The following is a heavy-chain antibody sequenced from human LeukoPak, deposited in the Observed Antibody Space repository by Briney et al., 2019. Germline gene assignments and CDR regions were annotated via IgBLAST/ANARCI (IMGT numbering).Heavy chain of an antibody. J-gene: IGHJ6*02. CDR1: GFIYGNYW. CDR3: AKDIAAATYHYYYGMDV. V-gene: IGHV3-7*01. Sequence: GGSLRLSCVGSGFIYGNYWMHWVRQAPGKGLEWVASVMQDGREKHYVDSVKGRFVISRDNTQNSVFLQMNSLRAGDTAVYYCAKDIAAATYHYYYGMDVWGQGTTVTVSS. D-gene: IGHD6-13*01. CDR2: VMQDGREK.